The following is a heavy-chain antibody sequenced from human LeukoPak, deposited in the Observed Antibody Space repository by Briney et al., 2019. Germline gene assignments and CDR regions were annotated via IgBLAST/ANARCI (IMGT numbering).Heavy chain of an antibody. Sequence: GGSLRLSCAASGFTFSSYAMHWVRQAPGKGLEWVAVISYDGSNKYYADSVKGRFTISRDNSKNTLYLQMNSLRAEDTAVYYCAKAAYGDSHETDYWGQGTLVTVSS. CDR2: ISYDGSNK. J-gene: IGHJ4*02. CDR3: AKAAYGDSHETDY. CDR1: GFTFSSYA. V-gene: IGHV3-30*04. D-gene: IGHD4-17*01.